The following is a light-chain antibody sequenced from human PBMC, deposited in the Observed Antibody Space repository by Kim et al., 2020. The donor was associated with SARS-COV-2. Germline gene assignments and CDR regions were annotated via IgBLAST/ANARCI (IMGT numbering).Light chain of an antibody. Sequence: APGQPATFTCGGDNVGSHSVHWYQQKPGQAPVLVISSDTDRPSGIPERFSGSTSGNTAALTIDRVAAGDEADYYCLVWDDVSDHWVFGAGTQLTVL. V-gene: IGLV3-21*04. CDR3: LVWDDVSDHWV. J-gene: IGLJ3*02. CDR2: SDT. CDR1: NVGSHS.